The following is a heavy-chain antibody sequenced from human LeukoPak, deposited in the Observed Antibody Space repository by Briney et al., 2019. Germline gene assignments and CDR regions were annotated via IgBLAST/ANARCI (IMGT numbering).Heavy chain of an antibody. CDR3: ARASGQWLAYFDY. D-gene: IGHD6-19*01. CDR2: IYYSGST. J-gene: IGHJ4*02. Sequence: PSETLSLTCTVSGGSISSGDYYWTWIRQPPGKGLEWIGYIYYSGSTYYNPSLKSRVTISVDTSKNQFSLKLSSVTPEDTAVYYCARASGQWLAYFDYWGLGTLVTVSS. CDR1: GGSISSGDYY. V-gene: IGHV4-30-4*01.